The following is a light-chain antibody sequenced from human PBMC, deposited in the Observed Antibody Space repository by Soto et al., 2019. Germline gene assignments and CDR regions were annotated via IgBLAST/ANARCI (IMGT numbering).Light chain of an antibody. V-gene: IGKV3-11*01. CDR1: QSVSSN. J-gene: IGKJ5*01. Sequence: EIVLTQSPATLSVSPVERATLSCRASQSVSSNLAWYQQKPGQAPRLLIYDASNRATGIPARFSGSGSGTDFTLTISSLEPEDFAVYYCQQRSNWPPYTFGQGTRLEIK. CDR3: QQRSNWPPYT. CDR2: DAS.